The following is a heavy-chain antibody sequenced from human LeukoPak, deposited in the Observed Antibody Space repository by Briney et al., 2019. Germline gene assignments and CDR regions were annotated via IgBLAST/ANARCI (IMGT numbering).Heavy chain of an antibody. Sequence: GGPLRLSCAASGFTFSNYWMHWVRQAPGKGLVWVSLITGDGGTTSYAGSVKGRFTISRDNSKNSLYLHMNSLRNEDTALYYCAKGHFGAGHYWGQGTLVTVSS. V-gene: IGHV3-43*02. CDR3: AKGHFGAGHY. CDR2: ITGDGGTT. D-gene: IGHD3-3*01. J-gene: IGHJ4*02. CDR1: GFTFSNYW.